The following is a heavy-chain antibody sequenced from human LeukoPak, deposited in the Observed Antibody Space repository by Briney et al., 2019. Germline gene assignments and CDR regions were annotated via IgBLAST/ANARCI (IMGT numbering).Heavy chain of an antibody. CDR2: IHNNGIT. D-gene: IGHD3-22*01. V-gene: IGHV4-59*03. CDR3: VAMVSSYYFDL. J-gene: IGHJ4*02. CDR1: DESIRSHY. Sequence: PSETLSLTCIVSDESIRSHYWGWGRQPPGKGLEWIAYIHNNGITTYNPILKSRVTISVNTPKNQFSLKLSSVTAADTAIYYCVAMVSSYYFDLWGQGILVPVSS.